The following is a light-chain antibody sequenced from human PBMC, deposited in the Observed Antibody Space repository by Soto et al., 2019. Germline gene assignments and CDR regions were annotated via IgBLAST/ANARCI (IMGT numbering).Light chain of an antibody. V-gene: IGKV3-11*01. J-gene: IGKJ4*01. CDR2: DAS. CDR1: QSINRH. Sequence: EIVLSQSPGTLSLYPGERATLSCRASQSINRHLAWYRQKPGQAPRLLIYDASNRATGIPARFSGSGSGTDFTLTISSLEPEDFGVYYCQQRSNWPPVTFGGGTKVDIK. CDR3: QQRSNWPPVT.